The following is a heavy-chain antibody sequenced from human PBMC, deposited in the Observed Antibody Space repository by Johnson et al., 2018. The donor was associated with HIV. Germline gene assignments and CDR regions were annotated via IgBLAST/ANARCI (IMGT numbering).Heavy chain of an antibody. D-gene: IGHD7-27*01. CDR1: GFTVSSNY. Sequence: EVQLVESGGGLVQPGGSLRLSCAASGFTVSSNYMSWVRQAPGNGLELVGQVNPNGDSTYLMDSGKDRFNTSRDNAKNTLHLQMNSLRAEDTAVYYCARVKSYGNWGSRKGGRESRAAFDIWGQGTMVTVSS. J-gene: IGHJ3*02. CDR3: ARVKSYGNWGSRKGGRESRAAFDI. V-gene: IGHV3-25*04. CDR2: NPNGDST.